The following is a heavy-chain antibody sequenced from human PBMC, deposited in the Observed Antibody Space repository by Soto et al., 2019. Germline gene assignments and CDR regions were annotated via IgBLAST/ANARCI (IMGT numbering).Heavy chain of an antibody. D-gene: IGHD1-26*01. CDR1: GGMSTIYT. Sequence: QVQLVQSGAEVKKPGASLRVSCETSGGMSTIYTITWVRQAPGQGLQWMGRIVPTLRITNYAQEFQGRLTITADSSTSTAHIELTSLTSEDTAVYYCATDKYGAGRVGVHSWGQGTLVTVSS. CDR2: IVPTLRIT. V-gene: IGHV1-69*08. J-gene: IGHJ5*02. CDR3: ATDKYGAGRVGVHS.